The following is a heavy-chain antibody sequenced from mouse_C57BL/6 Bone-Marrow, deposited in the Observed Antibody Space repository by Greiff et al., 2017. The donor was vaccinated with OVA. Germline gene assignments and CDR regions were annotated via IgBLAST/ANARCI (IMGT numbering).Heavy chain of an antibody. CDR1: GYTFTDYE. D-gene: IGHD2-3*01. CDR2: IDPETGGT. Sequence: LMESGAELVRPGASVTLSCKASGYTFTDYEMHWVKQTPVHGLEWIGAIDPETGGTAYNQKFKGKAILTADKSSSTAYMELRSLTSEDSAVYYCTRGGYYGSDFDYWGQGTTLTVSS. J-gene: IGHJ2*01. CDR3: TRGGYYGSDFDY. V-gene: IGHV1-15*01.